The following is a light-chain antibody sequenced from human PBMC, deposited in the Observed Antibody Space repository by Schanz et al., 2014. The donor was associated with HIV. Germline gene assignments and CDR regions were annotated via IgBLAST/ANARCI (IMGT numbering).Light chain of an antibody. CDR2: ATS. V-gene: IGKV1-39*01. J-gene: IGKJ2*01. CDR1: QSISIS. CDR3: QQTYIVTPYT. Sequence: DIQMPQSPSSLSASVGDRVTITCRASQSISISLNWYQQKPGKAPRLLIYATSLLHTGVPSRFSGSGSGTHFTLTITSLLFEDFATYYCQQTYIVTPYTFGQGTKVE.